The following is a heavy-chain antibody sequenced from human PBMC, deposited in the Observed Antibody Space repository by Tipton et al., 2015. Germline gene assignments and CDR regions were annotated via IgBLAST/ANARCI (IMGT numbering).Heavy chain of an antibody. CDR3: ARAPVVAATPEYPYYYYGMDV. CDR2: TYYRSKWYS. CDR1: GDSVSSNSAA. J-gene: IGHJ6*02. D-gene: IGHD2-15*01. V-gene: IGHV6-1*01. Sequence: GLVKPSQTLSLTCAISGDSVSSNSAAWNWIRQSPSRGLEWLGNTYYRSKWYSDYAVSVKSRITINSDTSKNQFSLQLNSVTPEDTAVYYCARAPVVAATPEYPYYYYGMDVWGQGTTVTVSS.